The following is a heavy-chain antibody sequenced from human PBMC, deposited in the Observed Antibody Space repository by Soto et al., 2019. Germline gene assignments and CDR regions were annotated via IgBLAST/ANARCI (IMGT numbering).Heavy chain of an antibody. CDR2: ISAYNGNT. Sequence: QVQLVQSGAEVKKPGASVKVSCKASGYTFTSYGISWVRQAPGQGLEWMGWISAYNGNTNYAQKLQGRVTMTTDTSTSTAYMELRSLRSDDTAVYYCARDPGEYCSGGSFYVGNWFDPWGQGTLVTVSS. CDR1: GYTFTSYG. V-gene: IGHV1-18*01. J-gene: IGHJ5*02. D-gene: IGHD2-15*01. CDR3: ARDPGEYCSGGSFYVGNWFDP.